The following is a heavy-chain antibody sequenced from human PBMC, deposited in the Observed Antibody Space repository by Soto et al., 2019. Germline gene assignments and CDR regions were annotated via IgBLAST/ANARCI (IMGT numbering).Heavy chain of an antibody. CDR3: TRATFDV. Sequence: GGSLRLSCAVCGFSFSTYAMHWVRQAPGKGLEWLAIIWFDGVKEYYAESVRGRFTISIDNSKNTVFLQMDTVGAEDSALYYCTRATFDVWGQGTTVTVSS. CDR1: GFSFSTYA. CDR2: IWFDGVKE. J-gene: IGHJ6*02. V-gene: IGHV3-33*01.